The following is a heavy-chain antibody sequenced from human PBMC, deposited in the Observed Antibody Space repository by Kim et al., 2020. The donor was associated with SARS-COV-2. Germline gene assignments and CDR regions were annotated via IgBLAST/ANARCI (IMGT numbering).Heavy chain of an antibody. CDR3: AVGTGYYYYYGMDV. Sequence: NQSLKSRVTIAVDTSKNQFSLKLSSVTAADTAVYYCAVGTGYYYYYGMDVWGQGTTVTVSS. D-gene: IGHD6-13*01. J-gene: IGHJ6*02. V-gene: IGHV4-34*01.